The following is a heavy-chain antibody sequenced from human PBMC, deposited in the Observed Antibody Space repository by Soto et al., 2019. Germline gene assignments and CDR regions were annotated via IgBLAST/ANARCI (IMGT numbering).Heavy chain of an antibody. J-gene: IGHJ4*02. CDR1: GGSITSYY. CDR3: ARESRSTVTMFDY. D-gene: IGHD4-17*01. Sequence: SETLSLTCTFSGGSITSYYWNWIRQPPGKGLEWIGYMYYSGSTNYNPSLKSRVTISVDTSKNQFSLKLTSVTAADTAVYYCARESRSTVTMFDYWGQGTLVTVSS. V-gene: IGHV4-59*01. CDR2: MYYSGST.